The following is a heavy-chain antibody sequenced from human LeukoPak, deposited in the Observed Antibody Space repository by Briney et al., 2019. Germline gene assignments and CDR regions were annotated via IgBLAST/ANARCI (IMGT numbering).Heavy chain of an antibody. CDR3: ARVGLVLRFLEWSPYYFDY. V-gene: IGHV4-34*01. Sequence: SETLSLTCAVYGGSFSGYYWSWIRQPPGKGLEWIGEINHSGSTNYNPSLKSRVTISVDTSKNQFSLKLSSVTAADTAVYYCARVGLVLRFLEWSPYYFDYRGQGTLVTVSS. D-gene: IGHD3-3*01. J-gene: IGHJ4*02. CDR2: INHSGST. CDR1: GGSFSGYY.